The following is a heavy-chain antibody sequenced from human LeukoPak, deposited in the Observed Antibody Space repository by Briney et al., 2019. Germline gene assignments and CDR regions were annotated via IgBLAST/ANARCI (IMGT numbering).Heavy chain of an antibody. CDR2: INPSGGST. CDR1: GYTFTSYY. CDR3: ARGPSGYCSGGSCPPYNWFDP. Sequence: GASVKVSCKASGYTFTSYYMHWVRQAPGQGLEWMGIINPSGGSTSYAQKFQGRVTMTRDTSTSTVYMELSSLRSEDTAVYYCARGPSGYCSGGSCPPYNWFDPWGQGTLVTVSS. V-gene: IGHV1-46*01. D-gene: IGHD2-15*01. J-gene: IGHJ5*02.